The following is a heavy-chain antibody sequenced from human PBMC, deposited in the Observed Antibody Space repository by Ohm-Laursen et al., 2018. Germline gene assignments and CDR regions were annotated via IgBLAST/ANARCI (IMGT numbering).Heavy chain of an antibody. D-gene: IGHD2-2*01. V-gene: IGHV4-59*08. Sequence: GTLSLTCSVSGDSINNYYWSWIRQPPGKGLEWIASIYYSGSTYYNPSLRSRVTISLDTSKNQFSLKLSSVTAADTAVYYCARQEGYCSSTSCYEVWFDPWGQGTPVTVSS. CDR1: GDSINNYY. CDR2: IYYSGST. J-gene: IGHJ5*02. CDR3: ARQEGYCSSTSCYEVWFDP.